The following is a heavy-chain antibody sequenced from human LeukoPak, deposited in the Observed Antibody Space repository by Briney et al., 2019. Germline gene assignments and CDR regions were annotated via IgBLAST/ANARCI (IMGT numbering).Heavy chain of an antibody. CDR1: GYSFTSYY. CDR3: ARDYRSFHAFDL. CDR2: INLSGDST. V-gene: IGHV1-46*01. Sequence: ASVKVSCKASGYSFTSYYMHWVRQAPGQGLEWRGIINLSGDSTSYAQKFYGRVTMTIDISTSTVYMVLSSLRSEDRAVYYCARDYRSFHAFDLWGQGTMVTVSS. D-gene: IGHD2-21*01. J-gene: IGHJ3*01.